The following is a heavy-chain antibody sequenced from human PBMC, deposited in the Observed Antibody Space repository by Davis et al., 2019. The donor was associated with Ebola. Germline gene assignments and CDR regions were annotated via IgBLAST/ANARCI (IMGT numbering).Heavy chain of an antibody. V-gene: IGHV1-2*04. CDR1: GYTFTGYY. J-gene: IGHJ4*02. Sequence: AASVKVSCKASGYTFTGYYMHWVRQAPGQGLEWMGWINPNSGGTNYAQKFQGWVTMTRDTSISTAYMELSRLRSDDTAVYYCARVGMGYDILTGYLYRYYFDYWGQGTLVTVSS. D-gene: IGHD3-9*01. CDR3: ARVGMGYDILTGYLYRYYFDY. CDR2: INPNSGGT.